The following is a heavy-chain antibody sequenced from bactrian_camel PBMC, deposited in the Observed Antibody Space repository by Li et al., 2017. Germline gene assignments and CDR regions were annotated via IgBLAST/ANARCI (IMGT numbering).Heavy chain of an antibody. D-gene: IGHD1*01. CDR2: IDRYGST. Sequence: VQLVESGGGSVQAGGSLRLSCLASGTTVTGNIVRTYCLAWFRQGPGKEREWVAYIDRYGSTTYADSVKGRFTISRDDAKNAVYLQMNSLKSEDTALYYCATYAREGKRGQGTQVTVS. CDR1: GTTVTGNIVRTYC. V-gene: IGHV3S53*01. CDR3: ATYAREGK. J-gene: IGHJ4*01.